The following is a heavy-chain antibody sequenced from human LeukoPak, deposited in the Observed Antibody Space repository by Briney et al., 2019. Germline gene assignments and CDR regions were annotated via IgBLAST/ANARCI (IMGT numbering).Heavy chain of an antibody. CDR3: AELGITMIGGV. V-gene: IGHV3-23*01. Sequence: GGSLRLSCAASGFTFSSYAMSWVRQAPGKGLEWVSAISGSGGSTYYADSAKGRFTISRDKSKNTLYLQMNSLRAEDTAVYYCAELGITMIGGVWGKGTTVTISS. CDR2: ISGSGGST. J-gene: IGHJ6*04. D-gene: IGHD3-10*02. CDR1: GFTFSSYA.